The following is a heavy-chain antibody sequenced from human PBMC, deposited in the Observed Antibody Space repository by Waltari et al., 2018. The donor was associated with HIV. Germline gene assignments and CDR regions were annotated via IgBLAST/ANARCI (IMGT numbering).Heavy chain of an antibody. D-gene: IGHD2-21*02. J-gene: IGHJ4*02. Sequence: QVKLQESGPGLVKPWATLSLTCPVSGGSTGSYYWSWIRQPPGKGLEWIGYIYYSGSTNYNPSLKSRVTISVDTSKNQFSLNLTSVTAADTAVYYCARGGVVTTYDYWGQGTLVTVSS. V-gene: IGHV4-59*01. CDR3: ARGGVVTTYDY. CDR2: IYYSGST. CDR1: GGSTGSYY.